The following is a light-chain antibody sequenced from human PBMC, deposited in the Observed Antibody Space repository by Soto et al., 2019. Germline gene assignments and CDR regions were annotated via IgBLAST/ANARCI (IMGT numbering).Light chain of an antibody. CDR1: QSISSY. CDR2: AAS. CDR3: EQSYSTPRT. Sequence: DIQMTQSPSSLSASVGDRVTITCRASQSISSYLNWYKQKPGKAPKLLIYAASSLQSGVPSRFGGSGSGTDFTLTISSLQPEDFATYYCEQSYSTPRTFGQGTKLEIK. V-gene: IGKV1-39*01. J-gene: IGKJ2*01.